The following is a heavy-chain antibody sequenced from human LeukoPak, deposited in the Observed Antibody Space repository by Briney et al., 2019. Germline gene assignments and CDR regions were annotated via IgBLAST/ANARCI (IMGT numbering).Heavy chain of an antibody. CDR1: GGTFSSYA. V-gene: IGHV1-69*13. D-gene: IGHD1-26*01. CDR3: ARDSRALGATTGFDY. J-gene: IGHJ4*02. CDR2: IIPIFGTA. Sequence: SVKVSCKDSGGTFSSYAISWVRQAPGQGLEWMGGIIPIFGTANYAQKFQGRVTITADESTSTAYMELSSLRSEDTAVYYCARDSRALGATTGFDYWGQGTLVTVSS.